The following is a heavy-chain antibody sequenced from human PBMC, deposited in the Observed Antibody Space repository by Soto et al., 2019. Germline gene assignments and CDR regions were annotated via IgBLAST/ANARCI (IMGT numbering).Heavy chain of an antibody. CDR2: IYYSGST. D-gene: IGHD2-21*02. Sequence: QVQLQESGPGLVKPSQTLSLTCTVSGGSISSGDYYWSWIRQPPGKGLEWIGYIYYSGSTYYNPSLESRVTISVDTSKNQFALKLSSVTAADTAVYYCARGVVTATKYYFDYWGQGTLVTVSS. CDR3: ARGVVTATKYYFDY. CDR1: GGSISSGDYY. V-gene: IGHV4-30-4*01. J-gene: IGHJ4*02.